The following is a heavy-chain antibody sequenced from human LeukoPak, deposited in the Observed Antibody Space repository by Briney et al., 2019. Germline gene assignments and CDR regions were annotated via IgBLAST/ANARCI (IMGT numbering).Heavy chain of an antibody. CDR3: ARDYVLNWFDP. CDR2: ISWNSGSI. V-gene: IGHV3-9*01. D-gene: IGHD3-16*01. CDR1: GFTFDDYA. J-gene: IGHJ5*02. Sequence: GGSLRLSCAASGFTFDDYAMHWVRQAPGKGLEWVSGISWNSGSIGYADSVKGRFTISRDNAKNSLYLQMNSLRAEDTAVYYCARDYVLNWFDPWGQGTLVTVSS.